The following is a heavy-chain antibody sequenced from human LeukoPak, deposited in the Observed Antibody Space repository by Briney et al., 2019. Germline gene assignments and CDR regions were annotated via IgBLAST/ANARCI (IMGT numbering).Heavy chain of an antibody. CDR1: EFTFSNYA. J-gene: IGHJ4*02. D-gene: IGHD2-15*01. CDR3: AKGILSVNDY. V-gene: IGHV3-23*01. Sequence: GGSLRLSCAASEFTFSNYAMSWVRQAPGKGLEWVSVISGSGGSTYYADSVKGRFTISRDNSKNTLFLQMNSLRAEDTAVCYCAKGILSVNDYWGQGTLVTVSS. CDR2: ISGSGGST.